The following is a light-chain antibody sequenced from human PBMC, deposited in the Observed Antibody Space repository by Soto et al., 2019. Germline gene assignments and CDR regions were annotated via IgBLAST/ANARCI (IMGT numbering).Light chain of an antibody. J-gene: IGKJ2*01. CDR1: QSVLYSSNNKNY. CDR3: QQYYNTPYT. V-gene: IGKV4-1*01. CDR2: WAS. Sequence: DIVMTQSPDSLAVSLGERATINCKSSQSVLYSSNNKNYLAWYQHKPGQPPKLLIYWASTRESGVPDRFSGSGSGTDFPLTISSLQAEDVAVYYCQQYYNTPYTFGQGTKLEIK.